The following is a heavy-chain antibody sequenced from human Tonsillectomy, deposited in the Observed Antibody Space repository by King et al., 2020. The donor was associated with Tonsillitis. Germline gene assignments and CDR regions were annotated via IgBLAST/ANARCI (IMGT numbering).Heavy chain of an antibody. V-gene: IGHV3-30-3*01. CDR1: GFTFSSSA. Sequence: VQLVESGGGVVQPGRSLRLSCAASGFTFSSSAMHWVRQAPGKGLEWVAVLSYDGSMTYYADPVKGRFTISRDISKNTLYLQMNSLRVEDTAVYYCARPFLESLALDLWGQGTLVTVSS. CDR2: LSYDGSMT. CDR3: ARPFLESLALDL. J-gene: IGHJ5*02. D-gene: IGHD3-3*01.